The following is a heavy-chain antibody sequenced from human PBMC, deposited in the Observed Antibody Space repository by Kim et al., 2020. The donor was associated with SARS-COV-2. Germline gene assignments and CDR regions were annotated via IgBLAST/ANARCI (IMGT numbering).Heavy chain of an antibody. D-gene: IGHD3-16*02. CDR1: GASVSSNSAA. CDR2: TYYRSKWYN. CDR3: ARWSANRRYYYGIDV. V-gene: IGHV6-1*01. J-gene: IGHJ6*02. Sequence: SETLSLTCAISGASVSSNSAAWNWIRQSPSRGLEWLGRTYYRSKWYNDYAVFVKSRITVMPDTSKNQFSLQLESVTPEDTAVYYCARWSANRRYYYGIDVWGQGTTVTVSS.